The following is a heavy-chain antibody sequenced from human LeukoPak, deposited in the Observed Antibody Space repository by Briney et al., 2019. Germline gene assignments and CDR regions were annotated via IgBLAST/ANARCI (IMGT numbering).Heavy chain of an antibody. CDR3: ARDSEWGLLRSDY. D-gene: IGHD1-26*01. CDR1: GFTFSRYW. J-gene: IGHJ4*02. CDR2: IKQDGTEK. V-gene: IGHV3-7*05. Sequence: PGGSLRLSCAASGFTFSRYWMTWVRQAPGKGLEWMAKIKQDGTEKYYVDSVKGRFTISRDNAKNSLYLQMNSLRAEDTAVYYCARDSEWGLLRSDYWGQGTLVTVSS.